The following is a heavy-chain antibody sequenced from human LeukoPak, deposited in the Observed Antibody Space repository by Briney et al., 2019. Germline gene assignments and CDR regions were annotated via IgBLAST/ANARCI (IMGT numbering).Heavy chain of an antibody. D-gene: IGHD2-2*01. V-gene: IGHV4-59*01. J-gene: IGHJ5*02. Sequence: SETLSLTCTVSGGSISNYYWNWMRQPPGKGLEWLGYIYYTGSTNYNPSLKSRVTISVDTSKNQFSLKLSSVTAADTAVYFCASVGYCSTTSCPFDPWGQGTLVTVSS. CDR2: IYYTGST. CDR1: GGSISNYY. CDR3: ASVGYCSTTSCPFDP.